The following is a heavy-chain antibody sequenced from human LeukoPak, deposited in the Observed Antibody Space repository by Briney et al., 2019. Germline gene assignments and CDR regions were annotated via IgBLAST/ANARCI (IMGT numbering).Heavy chain of an antibody. V-gene: IGHV3-23*01. J-gene: IGHJ4*02. D-gene: IGHD3-10*01. CDR3: AKEGPLWFGELLAPFFDY. CDR2: ISGSGGST. Sequence: HPGGSLRLSCAASGFTFSSYAMSWVRQAPGKGLEWVSAISGSGGSTYYADSVKGRFTISRDNSKNTLYLQMNSLRAEDTAVYYCAKEGPLWFGELLAPFFDYWGQGTLVTVSS. CDR1: GFTFSSYA.